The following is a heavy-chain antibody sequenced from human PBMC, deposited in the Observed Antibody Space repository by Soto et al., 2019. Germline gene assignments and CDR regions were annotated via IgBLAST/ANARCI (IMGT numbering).Heavy chain of an antibody. D-gene: IGHD4-17*01. J-gene: IGHJ4*02. CDR3: ARHGDYVFDY. V-gene: IGHV3-7*02. CDR2: IKKDGSTQ. Sequence: EVQLVESGGGLVQPGGSLRLSCAASGFIFSDCWMGWVRQAPGKGLEWVANIKKDGSTQYYVGSVRGRFTISRDNDKKLLYLQMNYLRAEDTAVYYCARHGDYVFDYWGQGPLVTASS. CDR1: GFIFSDCW.